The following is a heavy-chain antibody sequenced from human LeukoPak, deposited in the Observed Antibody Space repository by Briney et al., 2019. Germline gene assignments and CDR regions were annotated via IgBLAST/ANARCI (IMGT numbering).Heavy chain of an antibody. V-gene: IGHV4-34*01. J-gene: IGHJ5*02. CDR1: GGSFSGYY. D-gene: IGHD6-19*01. CDR3: ARRGVIAVADTTRHWFDP. Sequence: PSETLSLTCAVYGGSFSGYYWSWIRRPPGKGLEWIGEINHSGSTNYNPSLKSRVTISVDTSKNQFSLKLSSVTAADTAVYYCARRGVIAVADTTRHWFDPWGQGTLVTVSS. CDR2: INHSGST.